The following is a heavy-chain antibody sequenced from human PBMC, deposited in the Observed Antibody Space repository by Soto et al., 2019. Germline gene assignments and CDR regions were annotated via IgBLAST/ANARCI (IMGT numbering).Heavy chain of an antibody. CDR2: INHSGST. D-gene: IGHD3-22*01. CDR1: GGSFSGCY. J-gene: IGHJ4*02. Sequence: SETLSLTCAVYGGSFSGCYWSWIRQPPGKGLEWIGEINHSGSTNYNPSLKSRVTISVDTSKNQFSLKLSSVTAADTAVYYCARESYYYDSRVLDYWGQGTLVTVS. V-gene: IGHV4-34*01. CDR3: ARESYYYDSRVLDY.